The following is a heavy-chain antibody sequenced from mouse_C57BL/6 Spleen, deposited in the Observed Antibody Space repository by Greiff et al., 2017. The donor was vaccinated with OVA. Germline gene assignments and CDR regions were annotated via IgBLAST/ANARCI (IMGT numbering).Heavy chain of an antibody. J-gene: IGHJ4*01. CDR2: IWSGGST. CDR3: ARNKDYSNPYYYAMDY. V-gene: IGHV2-2*01. D-gene: IGHD2-5*01. CDR1: GFSLTSYG. Sequence: QVQLQQSGPGLVQPSQSLSITCTVSGFSLTSYGVHWVRQSPGKGLEWLGVIWSGGSTDYNAAFISRLSISKDNSKSQVFFKMNSLQADDTAIYYCARNKDYSNPYYYAMDYWGQGTSVTVSS.